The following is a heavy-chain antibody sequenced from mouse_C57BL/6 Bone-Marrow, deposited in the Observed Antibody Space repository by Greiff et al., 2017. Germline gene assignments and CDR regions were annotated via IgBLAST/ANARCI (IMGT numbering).Heavy chain of an antibody. V-gene: IGHV1-81*01. Sequence: VKLVESGAELARPGASVKLSCKASGYTFTSYGISWVKQRTGQGLEWIGEIYPRSGNTYYNEKFKGKATLTADKSSSTAYMELRSLTSEDSAVYFCAREKGSYPYYFDYWGQGTTLTVSS. J-gene: IGHJ2*01. CDR2: IYPRSGNT. CDR1: GYTFTSYG. D-gene: IGHD6-1*01. CDR3: AREKGSYPYYFDY.